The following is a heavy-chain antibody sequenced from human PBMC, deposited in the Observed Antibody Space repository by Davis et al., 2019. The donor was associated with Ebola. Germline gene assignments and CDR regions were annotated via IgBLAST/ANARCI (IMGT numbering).Heavy chain of an antibody. V-gene: IGHV5-51*01. Sequence: GESLKISCQVLGYNFARYWIGRVRQQPGKGLEWMGVIYPGDSDTRYSPSFQGQVTISADKYMSTTYLQWSSLKASDTAMYYCASSTTVVTPEAFDIWGQGTMVTVSS. CDR3: ASSTTVVTPEAFDI. CDR2: IYPGDSDT. J-gene: IGHJ3*02. CDR1: GYNFARYW. D-gene: IGHD4-23*01.